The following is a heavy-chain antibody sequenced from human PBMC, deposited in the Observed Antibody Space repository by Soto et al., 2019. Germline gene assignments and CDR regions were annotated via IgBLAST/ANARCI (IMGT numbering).Heavy chain of an antibody. D-gene: IGHD4-17*01. CDR3: ARTPMTTVTTFYFDY. CDR2: IYYSGST. Sequence: HVQLQEAGPGLVKPSQTLSLTCTVSGGSISSGGYYWSWIRQHPGKGLEWIGYIYYSGSTYYNPSLTSRVTISVDTSKNQFSLKLSSVTAADTAVYYCARTPMTTVTTFYFDYWGQGTLVTVSS. V-gene: IGHV4-31*03. CDR1: GGSISSGGYY. J-gene: IGHJ4*02.